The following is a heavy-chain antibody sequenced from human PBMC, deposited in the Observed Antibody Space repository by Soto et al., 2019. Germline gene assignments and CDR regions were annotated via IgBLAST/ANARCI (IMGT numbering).Heavy chain of an antibody. Sequence: EVQLLESGGGFVQPGESLRLSCAASGFTFSLSAMSWVRQAPGRGLDWVSSLSGGGSTTDYADSVKCRFTISRDHSKNTVHLQMNSLRAEDTAVYYCAKGPEYAIFTGGYYLGHGALGPFSS. CDR2: LSGGGSTT. CDR3: AKGPEYAIFTGGYY. V-gene: IGHV3-23*01. D-gene: IGHD2-8*02. CDR1: GFTFSLSA. J-gene: IGHJ4*01.